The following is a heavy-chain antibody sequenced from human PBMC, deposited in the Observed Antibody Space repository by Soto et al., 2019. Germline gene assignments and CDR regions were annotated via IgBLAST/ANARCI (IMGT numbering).Heavy chain of an antibody. D-gene: IGHD1-1*01. CDR2: MSHSGGT. J-gene: IGHJ3*02. Sequence: SETLSLTCAVYGGFVSSGNYYWSWIRQPPGKGLEWIGEMSHSGGTHFNPSLKSRVTISVDTSKDQFSLKMSSVTAADTALYYCARVERGTATTVVDAFDIWGPGTMVTVSS. CDR3: ARVERGTATTVVDAFDI. CDR1: GGFVSSGNYY. V-gene: IGHV4-34*01.